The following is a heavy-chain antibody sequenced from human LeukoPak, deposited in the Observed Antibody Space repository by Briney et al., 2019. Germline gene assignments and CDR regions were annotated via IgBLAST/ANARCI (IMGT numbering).Heavy chain of an antibody. Sequence: GASVKVSWKASGGTFSSYAISWVRQAPGQGLEWMGWISAYNGNTNYAQKLQGRVTMTTDTSTSTAYMELRSLRSDDTAVSYCAREDDFWSGYYGLDYRGQGTLVTVSS. V-gene: IGHV1-18*01. CDR3: AREDDFWSGYYGLDY. CDR2: ISAYNGNT. J-gene: IGHJ4*02. CDR1: GGTFSSYA. D-gene: IGHD3-3*01.